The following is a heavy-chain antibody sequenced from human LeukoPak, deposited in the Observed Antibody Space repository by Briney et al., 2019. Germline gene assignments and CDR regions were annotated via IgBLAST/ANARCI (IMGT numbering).Heavy chain of an antibody. D-gene: IGHD2-8*01. CDR1: GFTFSSYA. CDR3: ARQDIVPHGNWFDP. J-gene: IGHJ5*02. Sequence: GGSLRLSCAASGFTFSSYAMHWVRQAPGKGLEWVAVISYDGSNKYYADSVKGRFTISRDNAKNSLYLQMNSLRAEDTAVYYCARQDIVPHGNWFDPWGQGTLVTVSS. CDR2: ISYDGSNK. V-gene: IGHV3-30*04.